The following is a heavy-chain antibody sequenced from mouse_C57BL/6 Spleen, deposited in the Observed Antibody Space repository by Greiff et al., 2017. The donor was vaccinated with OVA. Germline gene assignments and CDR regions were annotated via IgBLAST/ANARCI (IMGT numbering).Heavy chain of an antibody. CDR1: GYTFTSYW. Sequence: QVQLQQPGAELVRPGSSVKLSCKASGYTFTSYWMDWVKQRPGQGLEWIGNIYPSDSETHYNQKFKDKATLTVDKSSSTAYMQLSSLTSEDAAVYYSARNWDSSMDYWGQGTSVTVSS. D-gene: IGHD4-1*01. J-gene: IGHJ4*01. V-gene: IGHV1-61*01. CDR2: IYPSDSET. CDR3: ARNWDSSMDY.